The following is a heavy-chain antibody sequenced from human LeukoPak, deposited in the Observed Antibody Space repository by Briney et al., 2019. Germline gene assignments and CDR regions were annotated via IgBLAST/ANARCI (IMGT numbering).Heavy chain of an antibody. Sequence: ASVKVSCKASGYTFTGYYMHWVRQAPGQGLEWMGWINPNSGGTNYAQKFQGWVTMTRDTSISTAYMELSRLRSDDTAVYYCAREHIVVVPAAMLSSGMDVWGQGTTVTVSS. J-gene: IGHJ6*02. CDR2: INPNSGGT. V-gene: IGHV1-2*04. D-gene: IGHD2-2*01. CDR3: AREHIVVVPAAMLSSGMDV. CDR1: GYTFTGYY.